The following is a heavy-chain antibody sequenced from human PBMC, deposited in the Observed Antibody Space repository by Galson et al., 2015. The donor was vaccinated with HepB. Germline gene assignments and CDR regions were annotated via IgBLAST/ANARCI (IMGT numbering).Heavy chain of an antibody. J-gene: IGHJ4*02. CDR1: SYW. CDR2: IYPGDSDT. Sequence: SYWIGWVRQVPGKGLEWMGIIYPGDSDTRYSPSFQGQVTISADKSITTAYLQWSSLKASDTAMYYCARGGSPYYFDYWGQGTLVTVSS. V-gene: IGHV5-51*01. CDR3: ARGGSPYYFDY. D-gene: IGHD3-16*01.